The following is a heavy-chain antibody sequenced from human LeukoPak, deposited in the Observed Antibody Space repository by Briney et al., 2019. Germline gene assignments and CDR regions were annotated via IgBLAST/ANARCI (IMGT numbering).Heavy chain of an antibody. CDR3: AVDSSGYATSYWYFDL. J-gene: IGHJ2*01. D-gene: IGHD3-22*01. CDR1: GGSLSGYY. Sequence: SETLSLTCAVYGGSLSGYYWSWIRQPPGKGLEWIGEINHSGSTNYNPSLKSRVTISVDTSKNQFSLKLSSVTAADTAVYYCAVDSSGYATSYWYFDLWGRGTLVTVSS. V-gene: IGHV4-34*01. CDR2: INHSGST.